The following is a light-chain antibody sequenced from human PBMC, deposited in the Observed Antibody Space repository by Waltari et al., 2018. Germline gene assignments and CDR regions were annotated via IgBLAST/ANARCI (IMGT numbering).Light chain of an antibody. CDR3: ASWDQSLRGVV. J-gene: IGLJ2*01. CDR1: ISHIGFHS. CDR2: RDS. Sequence: SVLSQPPSASASPGQGVTISCSGSISHIGFHSVFWSQHVPGTAPKLVIFRDSQRPSGVPGRFSGSKSGTSASLAISGLRSEDEADYYCASWDQSLRGVVFGGGTKLTVL. V-gene: IGLV1-47*01.